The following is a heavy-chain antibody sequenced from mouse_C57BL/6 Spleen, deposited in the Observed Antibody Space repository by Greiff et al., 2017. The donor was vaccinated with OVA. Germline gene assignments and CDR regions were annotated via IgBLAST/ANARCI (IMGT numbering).Heavy chain of an antibody. V-gene: IGHV3-1*01. J-gene: IGHJ2*01. D-gene: IGHD3-3*01. CDR2: ISYSGST. CDR3: ARGGDTYYFDY. Sequence: EVKLVESGPGMVKPSQSLSLTCTVTGYSITSGYDWHWIRHFPGNKLEWMGYISYSGSTNYNPSLKSRISITHDTSKNHFFLKLNSVTTEDTATYYCARGGDTYYFDYWGQGTTLTVSS. CDR1: GYSITSGYD.